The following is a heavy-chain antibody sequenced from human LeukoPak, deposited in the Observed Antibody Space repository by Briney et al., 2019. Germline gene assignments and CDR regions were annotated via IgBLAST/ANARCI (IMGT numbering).Heavy chain of an antibody. CDR1: GYTFTSYA. D-gene: IGHD4-17*01. CDR2: INTNTGNP. Sequence: ASVKVSCKASGYTFTSYAMNWVRQAPGQGLEWMGWINTNTGNPTYAQGFTGRFVFSLDTSVSTAYLQISSLKAEDTAVYYCARPRATVTTNSIYFDYWGQGTLVTVSS. J-gene: IGHJ4*02. V-gene: IGHV7-4-1*02. CDR3: ARPRATVTTNSIYFDY.